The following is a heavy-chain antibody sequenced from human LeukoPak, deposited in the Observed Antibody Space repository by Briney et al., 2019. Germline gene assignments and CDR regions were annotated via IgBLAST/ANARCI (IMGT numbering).Heavy chain of an antibody. Sequence: PGRSLRLSCAASGFTFSSYGMHWVRQAPGKGLEWVAVIWYDGSNKYYADSVKGRFTISRDNPKNTLYLQMNSLRAEDTAVYYCAKEGVGATRYFQHWGQGTLVTVSS. CDR2: IWYDGSNK. CDR1: GFTFSSYG. CDR3: AKEGVGATRYFQH. V-gene: IGHV3-33*06. J-gene: IGHJ1*01. D-gene: IGHD1-26*01.